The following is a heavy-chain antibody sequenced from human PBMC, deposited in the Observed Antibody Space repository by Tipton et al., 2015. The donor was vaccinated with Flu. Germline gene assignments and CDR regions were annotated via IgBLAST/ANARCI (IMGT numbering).Heavy chain of an antibody. J-gene: IGHJ4*02. V-gene: IGHV4-31*03. CDR1: GGSISSGGYY. CDR2: IYYSGST. D-gene: IGHD1-14*01. CDR3: ARGPELGFPSFDY. Sequence: TLSLTCTVSGGSISSGGYYWSWIRQHPGKGLEWIGYIYYSGSTYYNPSLKSRVTISVDTSKNQFSLKLSSVTAADTAVYYCARGPELGFPSFDYWGQGTLVPVSS.